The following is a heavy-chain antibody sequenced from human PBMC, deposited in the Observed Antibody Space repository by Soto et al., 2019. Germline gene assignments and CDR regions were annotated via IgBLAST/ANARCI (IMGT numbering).Heavy chain of an antibody. CDR2: IIPIFGKQ. J-gene: IGHJ6*02. CDR1: GGTFSSYA. Sequence: SVKVSCRASGGTFSSYAISCVRQAPGQGXEXXGGIIPIFGKQNYAQNLQRRVTTPADDSTSKAYMELSSLTSEDTALHYCARGIGGIHFTMVRGAHYYYYGMDVWGQGTTVTVSS. D-gene: IGHD3-10*01. V-gene: IGHV1-69*13. CDR3: ARGIGGIHFTMVRGAHYYYYGMDV.